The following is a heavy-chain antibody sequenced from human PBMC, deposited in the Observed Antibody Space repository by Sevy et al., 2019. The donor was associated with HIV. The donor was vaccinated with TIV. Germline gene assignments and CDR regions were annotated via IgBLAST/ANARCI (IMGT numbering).Heavy chain of an antibody. J-gene: IGHJ6*02. CDR3: ARESYDILPGSRGMDV. CDR1: GGSISSYY. Sequence: SETLSLTCTVSGGSISSYYWSWIRQPPGKRLEWIGYIYYSGSTNYNPSLKSRVTISVDTSKNQFSLKLRSVTAADTARYYCARESYDILPGSRGMDVWGQGTTVTVSS. V-gene: IGHV4-59*01. D-gene: IGHD3-9*01. CDR2: IYYSGST.